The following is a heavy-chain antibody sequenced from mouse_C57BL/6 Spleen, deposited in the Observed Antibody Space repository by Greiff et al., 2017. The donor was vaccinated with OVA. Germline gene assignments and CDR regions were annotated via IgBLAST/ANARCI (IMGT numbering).Heavy chain of an antibody. CDR3: ARRARQLREWFDY. CDR1: GYTFTDYN. V-gene: IGHV1-18*01. CDR2: INSNNGGT. Sequence: EVQLQQSGPELVKPGASVKIPCKASGYTFTDYNMDWVKQSHGKSLEWIGDINSNNGGTIYNQKFKGKATLTVDKSSSTAYMELRSLTSEDTAVYYCARRARQLREWFDYWGQGTLVTVSA. D-gene: IGHD3-2*02. J-gene: IGHJ3*01.